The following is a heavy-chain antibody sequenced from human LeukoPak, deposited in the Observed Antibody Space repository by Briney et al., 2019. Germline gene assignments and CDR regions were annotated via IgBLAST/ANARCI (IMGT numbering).Heavy chain of an antibody. V-gene: IGHV3-48*04. CDR2: ISATGGTI. CDR3: AVIGGSYFDY. Sequence: PGGSLRLSCAASGFTFSSNGMNWVRQAPGKGLEWVSYISATGGTIHYADSVKGRFTISRDNAKNSLYLQMNSLRVEDTALYYCAVIGGSYFDYWGQGTLVTVSS. J-gene: IGHJ4*02. D-gene: IGHD1-26*01. CDR1: GFTFSSNG.